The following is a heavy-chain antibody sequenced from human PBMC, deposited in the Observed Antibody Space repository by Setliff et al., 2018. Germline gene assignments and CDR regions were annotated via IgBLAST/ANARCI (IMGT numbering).Heavy chain of an antibody. V-gene: IGHV4-39*01. J-gene: IGHJ6*03. CDR3: ARQPYSTTYYYYYYYMDV. CDR2: IFYTGST. D-gene: IGHD6-13*01. Sequence: PSETLSLTCTVSNGSISSGNYFWGWIRQPPGKGLEWMGSIFYTGSTYYSPSLKSRVTMSIDTSKNQFSLSLNSVTAADTAVYYCARQPYSTTYYYYYYYMDVWGKGTTVTVSS. CDR1: NGSISSGNYF.